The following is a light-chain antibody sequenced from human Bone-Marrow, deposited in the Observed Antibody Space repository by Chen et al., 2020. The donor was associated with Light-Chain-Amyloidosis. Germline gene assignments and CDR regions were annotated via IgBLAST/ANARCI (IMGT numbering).Light chain of an antibody. J-gene: IGKJ4*01. V-gene: IGKV1-9*01. CDR3: QQLASYPLT. CDR1: QAISSY. Sequence: DIQLTQSPSFLSASVGDSVTITCRATQAISSYLAWYQQKPGKAPELLIYAAPTLQSDVPSRFSGSGSGPEFTLTISSLQPEDFATYYCQQLASYPLTFGGGTKVEI. CDR2: AAP.